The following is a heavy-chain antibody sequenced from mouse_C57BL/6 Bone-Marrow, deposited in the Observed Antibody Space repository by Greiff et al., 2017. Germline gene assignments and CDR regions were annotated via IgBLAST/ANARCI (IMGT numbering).Heavy chain of an antibody. CDR3: ARSSYYYGSSLMDY. V-gene: IGHV1-81*01. Sequence: VKLLESGAELARPGASVKLSCKASGYTFTSYGISWVKLRTGQGLEWIGEIYPRSGNTYYNEKFKGKATLTADKSSSTAYMELRSLTSEDSAVYFCARSSYYYGSSLMDYWGQGTSVTVSS. D-gene: IGHD1-1*01. CDR2: IYPRSGNT. J-gene: IGHJ4*01. CDR1: GYTFTSYG.